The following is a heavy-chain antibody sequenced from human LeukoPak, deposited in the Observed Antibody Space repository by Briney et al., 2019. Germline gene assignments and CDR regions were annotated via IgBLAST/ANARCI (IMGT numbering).Heavy chain of an antibody. CDR3: AAGGDSAKAGY. Sequence: PSETLSLTCAVSGASISSGRYYWGWFRQPPGKGLEWIGTIHYSGIPTFYNPSLESRVTILADTSKNQFSLKLSSVTAADTALYYCAAGGDSAKAGYWGQGTLVAVSS. CDR1: GASISSGRYY. CDR2: IHYSGIPT. J-gene: IGHJ4*02. V-gene: IGHV4-39*01. D-gene: IGHD3-16*01.